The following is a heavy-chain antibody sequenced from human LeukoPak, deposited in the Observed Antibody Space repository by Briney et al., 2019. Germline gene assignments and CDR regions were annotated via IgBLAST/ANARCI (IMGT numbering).Heavy chain of an antibody. CDR3: ARITEWNDFDY. V-gene: IGHV4-38-2*02. J-gene: IGHJ4*02. D-gene: IGHD1-1*01. CDR1: GYSISSGYY. Sequence: SETLSLTCSVSGYSISSGYYWGWIRQPPGKGLEWIGIIYHSGSTYYNPSLKSRVTLSVDTSKNQFSLKVTSVTAADTAVYYCARITEWNDFDYWGQGILVTVSS. CDR2: IYHSGST.